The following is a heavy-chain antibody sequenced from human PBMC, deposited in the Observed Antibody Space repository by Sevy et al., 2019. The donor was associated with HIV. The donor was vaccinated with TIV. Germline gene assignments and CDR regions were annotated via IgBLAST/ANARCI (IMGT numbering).Heavy chain of an antibody. CDR2: INPSGGST. Sequence: ASVKVSCKASGYTFTSYYMHWVRQAPGQGLEWMGIINPSGGSTSYAQKFQGRVTMTRDTSTSTVYMELSSLRSEDTAVYYCASDFPQIGGVVPAAKENYFDYWGQGTLVTVSS. J-gene: IGHJ4*02. CDR3: ASDFPQIGGVVPAAKENYFDY. D-gene: IGHD2-2*01. CDR1: GYTFTSYY. V-gene: IGHV1-46*01.